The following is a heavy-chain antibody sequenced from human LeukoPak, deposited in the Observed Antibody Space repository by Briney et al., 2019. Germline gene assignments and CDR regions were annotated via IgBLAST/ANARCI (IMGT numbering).Heavy chain of an antibody. Sequence: ASVKVSCKASGYTFTGYYMHWVRQAPGQGLEWMGWINPNSGGTNYAQKFRGRVTMTRDTSISTAYMELSRLRSDDTAVYYCARVRVTVAWFDPWGQGTLVTVSS. CDR3: ARVRVTVAWFDP. J-gene: IGHJ5*02. D-gene: IGHD4-23*01. CDR2: INPNSGGT. V-gene: IGHV1-2*02. CDR1: GYTFTGYY.